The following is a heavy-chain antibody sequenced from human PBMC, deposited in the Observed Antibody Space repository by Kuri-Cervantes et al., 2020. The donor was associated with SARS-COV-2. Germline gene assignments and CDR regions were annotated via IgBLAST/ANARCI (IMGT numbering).Heavy chain of an antibody. CDR3: GRVSWLQLWRRYSDS. CDR2: LDTSGTT. CDR1: GGSISSYY. D-gene: IGHD5-24*01. Sequence: GSLRLSCTVSGGSISSYYWSWIRQPAGKGLEWIGHLDTSGTTTYNPSLKSRVTISLDTSKNHVSLRLTSTTAADTAVYYCGRVSWLQLWRRYSDSRGQGTLVTVSS. J-gene: IGHJ4*02. V-gene: IGHV4-4*07.